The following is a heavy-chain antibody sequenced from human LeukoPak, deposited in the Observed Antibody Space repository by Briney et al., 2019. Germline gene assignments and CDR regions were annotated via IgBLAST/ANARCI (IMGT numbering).Heavy chain of an antibody. CDR2: IYWNDDK. CDR3: AHSYSGWYYFDY. Sequence: SGPTLVKPTQTLTLTCTFSVFSLSTSGVGVGWIRQPPGKALEWLALIYWNDDKRYSPSLKSRLTITKDTSKNQVVLTMTNMDPVDTATYYCAHSYSGWYYFDYWGQGTLVTVSS. CDR1: VFSLSTSGVG. D-gene: IGHD6-19*01. V-gene: IGHV2-5*01. J-gene: IGHJ4*02.